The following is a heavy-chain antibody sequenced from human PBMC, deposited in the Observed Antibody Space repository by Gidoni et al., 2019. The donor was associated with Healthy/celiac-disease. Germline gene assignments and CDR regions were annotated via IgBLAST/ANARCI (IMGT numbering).Heavy chain of an antibody. Sequence: QVPLQESGPGLLTPQQTLSLTCTVSCGSLLSGGYSWSWIRPHPGKGLEWIGYTYYSGSNYYNPSLKSRVTISVDTSKNQFSLKLSSVTAADTAVYYCASSRTIFGVVDWFDPWGQGTLVTVAS. V-gene: IGHV4-31*03. CDR2: TYYSGSN. D-gene: IGHD3-3*01. CDR3: ASSRTIFGVVDWFDP. CDR1: CGSLLSGGYS. J-gene: IGHJ5*02.